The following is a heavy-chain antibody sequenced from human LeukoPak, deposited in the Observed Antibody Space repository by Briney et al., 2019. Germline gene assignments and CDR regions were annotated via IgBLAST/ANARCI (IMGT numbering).Heavy chain of an antibody. V-gene: IGHV6-1*01. J-gene: IGHJ4*02. CDR1: GDSVSSINGA. CDR3: ARDVGNSGWYTFDY. D-gene: IGHD6-19*01. CDR2: TFYRSKWYN. Sequence: SQTLSVTCTISGDSVSSINGAWNWIRQSPSRGLEWLGRTFYRSKWYNDYAVSTKGRITINPDTSKNQFSLQLNSVTPEDTAVYYCARDVGNSGWYTFDYWGQGTLVTVSS.